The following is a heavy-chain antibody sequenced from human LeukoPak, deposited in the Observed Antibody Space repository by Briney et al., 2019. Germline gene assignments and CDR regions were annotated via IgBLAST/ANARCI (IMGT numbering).Heavy chain of an antibody. CDR1: GGSIGFHY. CDR3: ARGARGYIYD. Sequence: PSETLSLTCTVSGGSIGFHYWSWIRLPPGKALEYIGYIYRSASTNYNPSLSNRLTISVDTSKNQLSLELRSVTAADTAVYYCARGARGYIYDWGQGTLVTVSS. J-gene: IGHJ4*02. D-gene: IGHD5-18*01. CDR2: IYRSAST. V-gene: IGHV4-59*11.